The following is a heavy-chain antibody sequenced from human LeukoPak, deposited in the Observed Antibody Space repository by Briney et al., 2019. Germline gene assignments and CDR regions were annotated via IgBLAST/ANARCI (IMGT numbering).Heavy chain of an antibody. D-gene: IGHD3-16*02. CDR2: ISSSGSTI. V-gene: IGHV3-11*01. CDR1: GFTFSDYY. CDR3: ARGIEDYVWGSYRFIDY. J-gene: IGHJ4*02. Sequence: GGSLRLSCAASGFTFSDYYMSWIHQAPGKGLEWVSYISSSGSTIYYADSVKGRFTISRDNAKNSLYLQMNSLRAEDTAVYYCARGIEDYVWGSYRFIDYWGQGTLVTVSS.